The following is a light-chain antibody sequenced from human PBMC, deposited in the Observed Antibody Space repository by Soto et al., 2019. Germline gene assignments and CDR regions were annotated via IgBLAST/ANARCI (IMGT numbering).Light chain of an antibody. CDR1: SSDVGGYNY. CDR2: DDS. J-gene: IGLJ1*01. V-gene: IGLV2-14*03. CDR3: SSYTSSSTLSTYV. Sequence: QSVLTQPDSVSGSPGQSITISCTGTSSDVGGYNYVSWYQHHPGKAPKLMIYDDSNRPSGVSNRFSGSKSGNTASLIISGLQAEDEADYYCSSYTSSSTLSTYVFGTGTKVTVL.